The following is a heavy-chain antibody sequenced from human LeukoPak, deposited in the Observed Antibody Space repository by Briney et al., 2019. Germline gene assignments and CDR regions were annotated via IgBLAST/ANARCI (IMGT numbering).Heavy chain of an antibody. D-gene: IGHD6-13*01. V-gene: IGHV3-23*01. CDR1: GFTFSSYG. CDR3: AKGEQLVSEFDY. J-gene: IGHJ4*02. Sequence: GGSLRLSCAASGFTFSSYGMSWVRQAPGKGLEWVSAISGSGGSTYYADSVKGRFTISRDNAKNSLYLQMNSLRAEDTALYYCAKGEQLVSEFDYWGQGTLVTVSS. CDR2: ISGSGGST.